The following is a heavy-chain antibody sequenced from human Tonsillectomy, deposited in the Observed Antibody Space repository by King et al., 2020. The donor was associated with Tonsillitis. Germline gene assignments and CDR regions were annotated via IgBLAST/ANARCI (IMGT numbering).Heavy chain of an antibody. CDR2: IYPGDSDI. V-gene: IGHV5-51*01. J-gene: IGHJ6*02. Sequence: FQLVQSGAEVKKPGESLKISCRGSGYTFTSHWIAWVRQMPGKGLEWMGIIYPGDSDIRYSPSFQGQVTISADKSIRTAYLQWSSLKASDTAMYYCARRRCGGDCAESMDVWGQGTTVTVSS. CDR3: ARRRCGGDCAESMDV. D-gene: IGHD2-21*02. CDR1: GYTFTSHW.